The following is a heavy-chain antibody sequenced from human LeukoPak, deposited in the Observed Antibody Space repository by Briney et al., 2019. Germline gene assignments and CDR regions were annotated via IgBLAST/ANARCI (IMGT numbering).Heavy chain of an antibody. Sequence: GGSLRLSCAASGFTFSSYAMSWVRQAPGKGLEWVSYISTTGTSIYYADSVKGRFTISRDNAKNSLFLQMNSLRAEDTAVYYCARGRWYYYMDVWGKGTTVTVSS. CDR2: ISTTGTSI. V-gene: IGHV3-48*01. J-gene: IGHJ6*03. D-gene: IGHD5-24*01. CDR1: GFTFSSYA. CDR3: ARGRWYYYMDV.